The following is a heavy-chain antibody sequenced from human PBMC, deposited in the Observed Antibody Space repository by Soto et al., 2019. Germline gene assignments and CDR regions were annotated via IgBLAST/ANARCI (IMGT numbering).Heavy chain of an antibody. J-gene: IGHJ5*02. V-gene: IGHV3-30*18. D-gene: IGHD6-19*01. Sequence: QVQLVESGGGVVQPGRSLRLSCAASGFTFSSYGMHWVRQAPGKGLEWVAVISYDGSNKYYADSVKGRFTISRDNSKNTLYLQVNSLRAEDTAVYYCAKDRQWLVPDWFDPWGQGTLVTVSS. CDR3: AKDRQWLVPDWFDP. CDR2: ISYDGSNK. CDR1: GFTFSSYG.